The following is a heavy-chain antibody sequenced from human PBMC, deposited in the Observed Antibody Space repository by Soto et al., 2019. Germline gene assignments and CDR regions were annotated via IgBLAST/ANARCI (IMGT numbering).Heavy chain of an antibody. J-gene: IGHJ4*02. CDR2: INHDGSEI. CDR3: ARDRYYDRD. D-gene: IGHD3-22*01. V-gene: IGHV3-7*04. CDR1: GFTLSAYW. Sequence: EVQVVESGGGLVQPGGSLRLSCEVSGFTLSAYWMTWVRQAPGQGLQWVANINHDGSEIHYVDAVKGRFTISRDNAKNSLSLQMNSLKVEDTAVYYCARDRYYDRDWGRGTRVTVSS.